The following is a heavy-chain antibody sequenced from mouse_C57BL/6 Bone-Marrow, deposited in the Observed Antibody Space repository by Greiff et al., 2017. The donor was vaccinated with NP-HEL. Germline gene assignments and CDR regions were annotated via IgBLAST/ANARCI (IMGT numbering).Heavy chain of an antibody. CDR2: IYPSDSET. Sequence: QVQLQQPGAELVRPGSSLKLSCKASGYTFTSYWMDWVKQRPGQGLEWIGNIYPSDSETHYNQKFKDKATLTVDKSSSTAYMQLSSLTSEDSAVYYCARSIRDYYAMDYWGQGTSVTVSS. CDR1: GYTFTSYW. V-gene: IGHV1-61*01. CDR3: ARSIRDYYAMDY. J-gene: IGHJ4*01. D-gene: IGHD2-3*01.